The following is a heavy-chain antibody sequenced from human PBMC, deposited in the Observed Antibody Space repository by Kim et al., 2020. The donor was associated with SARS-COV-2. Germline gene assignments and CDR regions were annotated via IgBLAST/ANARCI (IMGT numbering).Heavy chain of an antibody. CDR1: AFSISNNY. J-gene: IGHJ1*01. Sequence: GGSLRLSCEVSAFSISNNYMGWVRQAPGKGLEWVSIIYSGGTTSYADSVKGRFTISRDTSKNTLYLQMNSLRAEDTAVYYCARVWGYPPTPIEYFQEWGQGTLVTVSS. V-gene: IGHV3-66*01. CDR3: ARVWGYPPTPIEYFQE. D-gene: IGHD2-21*01. CDR2: IYSGGTT.